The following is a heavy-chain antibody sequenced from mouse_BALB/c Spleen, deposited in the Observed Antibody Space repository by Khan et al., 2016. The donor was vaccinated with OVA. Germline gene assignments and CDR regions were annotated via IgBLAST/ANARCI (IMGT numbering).Heavy chain of an antibody. Sequence: QVQLKQSGPGLVAPSQSLSITCTVSGFSLSSYGVNWVRQPPGKGLEWLGVIWGDGSTNYHSTLMSRLSISKDNSQSQFFLKLSSLQTDDTATYYCAKGGTANYYVMDYWGQGTSVTVSS. CDR2: IWGDGST. CDR1: GFSLSSYG. J-gene: IGHJ4*01. D-gene: IGHD1-2*01. V-gene: IGHV2-3*01. CDR3: AKGGTANYYVMDY.